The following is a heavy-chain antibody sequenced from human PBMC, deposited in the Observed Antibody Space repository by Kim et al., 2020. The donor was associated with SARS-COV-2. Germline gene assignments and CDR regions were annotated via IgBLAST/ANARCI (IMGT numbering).Heavy chain of an antibody. CDR2: FSSSSTFT. CDR3: ARVGLHWNYWYFDL. D-gene: IGHD1-1*01. Sequence: GGSLRLSCVGAGFTFSDHYMIWVRQAPGKGLEWVSYFSSSSTFTNYADSVKGRFTISRDNAANSLYLQMNSLRADDTAVYYCARVGLHWNYWYFDLWGRGTLVTVSS. V-gene: IGHV3-11*05. CDR1: GFTFSDHY. J-gene: IGHJ2*01.